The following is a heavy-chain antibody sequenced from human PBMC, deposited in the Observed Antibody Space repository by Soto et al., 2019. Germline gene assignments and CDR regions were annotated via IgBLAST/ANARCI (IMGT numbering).Heavy chain of an antibody. J-gene: IGHJ4*02. D-gene: IGHD3-22*01. Sequence: ASAKVSSKASGFTFTGNYMHSVRQAPGQGLEWMGWINPNSGGTNYAQKFQGWVTMTRDTSISTAYMELSRLRSDDTAVYYCARVSSSGYETFDYWGQGTLVTVSS. V-gene: IGHV1-2*04. CDR3: ARVSSSGYETFDY. CDR1: GFTFTGNY. CDR2: INPNSGGT.